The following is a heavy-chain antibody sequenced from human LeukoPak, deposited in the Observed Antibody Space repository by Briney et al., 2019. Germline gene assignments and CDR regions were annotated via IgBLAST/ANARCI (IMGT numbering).Heavy chain of an antibody. D-gene: IGHD2-15*01. Sequence: SETLSLTCAVSGGSISSGGYSWSWIRQPPGKGLEWIGYNYHSGSTYYNPSLKSRVTISVDRSKNQFSLKLSSVTAADTAVYYCAREGRGCSGGSCYSLGFDYWGQGTLVTVSS. CDR1: GGSISSGGYS. J-gene: IGHJ4*02. V-gene: IGHV4-30-2*01. CDR2: NYHSGST. CDR3: AREGRGCSGGSCYSLGFDY.